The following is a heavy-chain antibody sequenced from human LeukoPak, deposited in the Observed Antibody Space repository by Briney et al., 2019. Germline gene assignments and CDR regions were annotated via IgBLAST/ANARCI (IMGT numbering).Heavy chain of an antibody. D-gene: IGHD2-15*01. CDR3: ARDQGGFDS. Sequence: SQTLSLTCVLSGDNVSTHIGAWNWIRQSPSRGLEWLGRTYYRSAWSNEYAVSVQNRIIIHPDTSRNQFSLQLSSVTPEDTAVYYCARDQGGFDSWGQGILVTVSS. J-gene: IGHJ4*01. V-gene: IGHV6-1*01. CDR2: TYYRSAWSN. CDR1: GDNVSTHIGA.